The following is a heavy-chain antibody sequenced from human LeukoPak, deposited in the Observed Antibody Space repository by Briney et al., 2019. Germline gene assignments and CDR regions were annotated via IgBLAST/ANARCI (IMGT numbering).Heavy chain of an antibody. Sequence: ASVKVSCKASGYTFTSYAMHWVRQAPGQRLEWMGGINAGNGNTKYSQKFQGRVTITRDTSASTAYMELSSLRSEDTAVYCCASGFGAAAGTVGFDYWGQGTLVTVSS. J-gene: IGHJ4*02. V-gene: IGHV1-3*01. CDR3: ASGFGAAAGTVGFDY. CDR2: INAGNGNT. CDR1: GYTFTSYA. D-gene: IGHD6-13*01.